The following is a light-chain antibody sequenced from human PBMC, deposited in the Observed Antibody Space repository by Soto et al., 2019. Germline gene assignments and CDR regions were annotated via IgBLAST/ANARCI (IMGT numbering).Light chain of an antibody. J-gene: IGKJ1*01. Sequence: EIVVTQSPGTLSLSPGERATLSCRASQSVFNNHIGWYQQKPGQAPRRLIFGASFRATGIPDRFSGSGSGTDFTLTISRLEPEDFAVYYCQQYGSSPTTFGQGTKVDIK. V-gene: IGKV3-20*01. CDR3: QQYGSSPTT. CDR1: QSVFNNH. CDR2: GAS.